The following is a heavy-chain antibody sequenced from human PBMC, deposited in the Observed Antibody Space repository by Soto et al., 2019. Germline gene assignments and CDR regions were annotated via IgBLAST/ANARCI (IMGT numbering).Heavy chain of an antibody. Sequence: EVQLLESGGGLVQPGGSLRLSCAASGFIFSSFAMSWVRQAPGKGLEWVSTISGSGGSTYYADSVKGRFTISRDNSKNTLYLQMNSLRAEDTAVYYCAKQASGWYRTEFDYWGQGTLVTVSS. V-gene: IGHV3-23*01. J-gene: IGHJ4*02. CDR3: AKQASGWYRTEFDY. CDR1: GFIFSSFA. CDR2: ISGSGGST. D-gene: IGHD6-19*01.